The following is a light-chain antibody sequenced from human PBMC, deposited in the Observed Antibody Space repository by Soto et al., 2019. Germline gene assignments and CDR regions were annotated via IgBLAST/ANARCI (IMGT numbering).Light chain of an antibody. CDR3: SSYTSSSTRLVV. V-gene: IGLV2-14*01. Sequence: QSVLTQPASVSGSPGQSITISCTGASSDVGGYNYVSWYQQHPGKAPKLMIYDVSNRPSGVSNRFSGSKSGNTASLTISGLQAEDEADYYCSSYTSSSTRLVVFGTGTKVTVL. CDR2: DVS. CDR1: SSDVGGYNY. J-gene: IGLJ1*01.